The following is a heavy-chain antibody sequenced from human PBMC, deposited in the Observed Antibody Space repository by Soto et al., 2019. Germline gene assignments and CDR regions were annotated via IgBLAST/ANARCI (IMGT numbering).Heavy chain of an antibody. CDR3: ARLHCNSPNCVPLDP. V-gene: IGHV4-39*01. D-gene: IGHD2-2*01. Sequence: TASGGSISDDTYYWGWIRQPPGKGLEWIGSIYYSGTSSYNPSLESRVTMSVDTSKKQLSLRLRSVTAADTAVYYCARLHCNSPNCVPLDPWGQGTLVTVSS. CDR2: IYYSGTS. CDR1: GGSISDDTYY. J-gene: IGHJ5*02.